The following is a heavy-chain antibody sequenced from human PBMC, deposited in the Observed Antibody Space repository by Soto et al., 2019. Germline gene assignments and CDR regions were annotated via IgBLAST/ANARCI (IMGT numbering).Heavy chain of an antibody. J-gene: IGHJ6*02. CDR2: IIPIFGTA. D-gene: IGHD3-3*01. CDR1: GGTFSSYA. V-gene: IGHV1-69*13. CDR3: ARELSVWSGYTLFGMAV. Sequence: SVKVSCKASGGTFSSYAISWVRQAPGQGLEWMGGIIPIFGTANYAQKFQGRVTITADESTSTAYMELSSLRSEDTAVYYCARELSVWSGYTLFGMAVWGQGTTVTVSS.